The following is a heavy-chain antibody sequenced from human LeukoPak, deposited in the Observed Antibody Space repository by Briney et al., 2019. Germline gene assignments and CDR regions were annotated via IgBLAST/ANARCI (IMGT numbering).Heavy chain of an antibody. D-gene: IGHD2-15*01. CDR2: INPNSGGT. Sequence: ASVKVSCKASGYTFTGYYIHWVRQAPGQGLEWMGWINPNSGGTNYAQKFQGRVTMTRDTSISTAYMELSRLRSDDTAVYYCARDGGYCSGGSCGILFDYWGQGTLVTVSS. CDR1: GYTFTGYY. J-gene: IGHJ4*02. CDR3: ARDGGYCSGGSCGILFDY. V-gene: IGHV1-2*02.